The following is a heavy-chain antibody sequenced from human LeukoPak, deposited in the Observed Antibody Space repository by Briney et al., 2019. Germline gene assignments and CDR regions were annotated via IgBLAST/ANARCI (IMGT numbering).Heavy chain of an antibody. CDR3: ARESFAARWD. D-gene: IGHD6-6*01. CDR2: IKQDGSEK. Sequence: GGSLRLSCAASGFTFSSYWMSWVRQAQGKGLEWVANIKQDGSEKDYVDSVKGRFTISRDNAKNSLYLQMNSLTAEDTAVYYCARESFAARWDWGQGTLVTVSS. J-gene: IGHJ4*02. V-gene: IGHV3-7*01. CDR1: GFTFSSYW.